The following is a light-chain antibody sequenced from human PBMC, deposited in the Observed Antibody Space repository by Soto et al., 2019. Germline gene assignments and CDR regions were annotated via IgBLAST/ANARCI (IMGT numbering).Light chain of an antibody. CDR2: GNT. J-gene: IGLJ1*01. Sequence: QSVLTQPPSMSGAPGQGVTISCTGSSSNIGAGYDVHWYQQVPGTAPKLLIYGNTNRPSGVPDRFSASKSGTSASLAISGLQAEDEADYYCSSYVSSRTYVFGTGTKVTVL. V-gene: IGLV1-40*01. CDR3: SSYVSSRTYV. CDR1: SSNIGAGYD.